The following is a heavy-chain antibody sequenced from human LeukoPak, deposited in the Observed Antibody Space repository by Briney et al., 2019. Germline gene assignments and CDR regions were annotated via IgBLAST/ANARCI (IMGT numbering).Heavy chain of an antibody. Sequence: AASVKVSCKASGYTFTSYYMHWVRQAPGQGLEWMGRIIPILGIANYAQKFQGRVTITADKSTSTAYMELSSLRSEDTAVYYCARDPKDGYNSDYWGQGTLVTVSS. CDR1: GYTFTSYY. CDR3: ARDPKDGYNSDY. D-gene: IGHD5-24*01. V-gene: IGHV1-69*04. J-gene: IGHJ4*02. CDR2: IIPILGIA.